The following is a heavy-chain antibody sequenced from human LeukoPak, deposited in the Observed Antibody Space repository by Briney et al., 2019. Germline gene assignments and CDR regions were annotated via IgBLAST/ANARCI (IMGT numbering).Heavy chain of an antibody. Sequence: PSQTLSLTCTVSGGSISSGDYYWSWIRQPPGKGLEWIGYIYYSGSTYYNPSLKSRVTISVDTSKNQFSLKLSSVTAADTAVYYCARTTIYYDFWSGYYDYWGQGTLVTVSS. CDR2: IYYSGST. V-gene: IGHV4-30-4*08. D-gene: IGHD3-3*01. CDR1: GGSISSGDYY. J-gene: IGHJ4*02. CDR3: ARTTIYYDFWSGYYDY.